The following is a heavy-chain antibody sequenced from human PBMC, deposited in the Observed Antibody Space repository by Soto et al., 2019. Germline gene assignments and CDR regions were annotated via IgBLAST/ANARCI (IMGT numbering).Heavy chain of an antibody. CDR2: VYNSGST. D-gene: IGHD6-13*01. Sequence: PSETLSLTCTVSGGSISSNYWTWIRQPPGKGLEWIGYVYNSGSTNYNPSLRSRVTISEDTSKSQFSLKVNSMTAADTAVYYCARYRREAVAGYTLDNWGQGILVTVSS. CDR3: ARYRREAVAGYTLDN. J-gene: IGHJ4*02. CDR1: GGSISSNY. V-gene: IGHV4-59*01.